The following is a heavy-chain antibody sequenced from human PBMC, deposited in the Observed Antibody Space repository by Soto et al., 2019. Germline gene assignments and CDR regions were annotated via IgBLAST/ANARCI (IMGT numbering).Heavy chain of an antibody. CDR2: IYYSGST. CDR1: CGYIISFY. V-gene: IGHV4-59*08. D-gene: IGHD6-19*01. J-gene: IGHJ4*02. CDR3: ARQSIAVAGGFDY. Sequence: ILSLPRTVVCGYIISFYWSRVMQPPGKGLEWIGYIYYSGSTNYNPSLKSRVTISVDTSKNQFSLKLSSVTAADTAVYYCARQSIAVAGGFDYWGQGTLVTVSS.